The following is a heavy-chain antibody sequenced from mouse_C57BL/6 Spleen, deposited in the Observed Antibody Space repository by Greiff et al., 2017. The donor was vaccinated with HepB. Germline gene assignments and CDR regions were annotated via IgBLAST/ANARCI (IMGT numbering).Heavy chain of an antibody. V-gene: IGHV3-8*01. CDR3: ARYYYGSRRYFDV. Sequence: EVQGVESGPGLAKPSQTLSLTCSVTGYSITSDYWNWIRKFPGNKLEYMGYISYSGSTYYNPSLKSRISITRDTSKNQYYLQLNSVTTEDTATYYCARYYYGSRRYFDVWGTGTTVTVSS. CDR1: GYSITSDY. D-gene: IGHD1-1*01. J-gene: IGHJ1*03. CDR2: ISYSGST.